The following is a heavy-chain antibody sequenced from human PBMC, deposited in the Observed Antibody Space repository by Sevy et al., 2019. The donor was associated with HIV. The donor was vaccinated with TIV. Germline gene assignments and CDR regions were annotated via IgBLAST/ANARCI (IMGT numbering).Heavy chain of an antibody. V-gene: IGHV4-34*01. CDR3: ATRRGHLSFDY. CDR2: INHSGST. J-gene: IGHJ4*02. Sequence: SETLSLTCVVYTGSFSGYYWSWIRQPPGKGLEWIGEINHSGSTNYNPTPKSRVTISADTSKNQSSLKVRSVTAADTAVYYCATRRGHLSFDYWGQGTLVTVSS. CDR1: TGSFSGYY.